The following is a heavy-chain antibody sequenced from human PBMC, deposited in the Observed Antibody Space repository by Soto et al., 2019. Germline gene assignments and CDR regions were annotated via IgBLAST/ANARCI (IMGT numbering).Heavy chain of an antibody. D-gene: IGHD2-15*01. V-gene: IGHV3-30*18. CDR3: AKGRYCSGGSCTYYYYYYMDV. CDR1: GGSISSSS. CDR2: ISYDGSNK. J-gene: IGHJ6*03. Sequence: WETLSLTCTVSGGSISSSSSYWGWIRQPPGKGLEWVAVISYDGSNKYYADSVKGRFTISRDNSKNTLYLQMNSLRAEDTAVYYCAKGRYCSGGSCTYYYYYYMDVWGKGTTVTVSS.